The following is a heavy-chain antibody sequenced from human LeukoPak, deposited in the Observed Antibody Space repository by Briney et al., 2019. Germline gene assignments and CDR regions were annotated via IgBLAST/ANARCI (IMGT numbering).Heavy chain of an antibody. CDR1: GGSISSSSYY. Sequence: SETLSLTCTVSGGSISSSSYYWGWIRQPPGKGLEWIGSIYYSGSTYYNPSLKSRVTISVDTSKNQFSLKLSSVTAADTAVYYCARVPEPHPGIAVAGGEGSGPIDYWGQGTLVTVSS. J-gene: IGHJ4*02. V-gene: IGHV4-39*01. CDR2: IYYSGST. CDR3: ARVPEPHPGIAVAGGEGSGPIDY. D-gene: IGHD6-19*01.